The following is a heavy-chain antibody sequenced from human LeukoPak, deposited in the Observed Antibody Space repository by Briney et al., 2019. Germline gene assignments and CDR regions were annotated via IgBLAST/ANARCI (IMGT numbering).Heavy chain of an antibody. V-gene: IGHV1-46*01. CDR3: ARDRPGYCSGGSCYADY. Sequence: GVSVKVSCKASGYTFTSYYMHWVGRPPGQGLEGWEIITPSGGSTSYAQKFQGRVTMTRDTSTSTVYMELSSLRSEDTAVYYCARDRPGYCSGGSCYADYWGQGTLVTVSS. CDR1: GYTFTSYY. CDR2: ITPSGGST. D-gene: IGHD2-15*01. J-gene: IGHJ4*02.